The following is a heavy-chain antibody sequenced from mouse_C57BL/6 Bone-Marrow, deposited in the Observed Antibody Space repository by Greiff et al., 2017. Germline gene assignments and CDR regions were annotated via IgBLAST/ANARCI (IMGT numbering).Heavy chain of an antibody. CDR3: ASPYRAWFAY. D-gene: IGHD2-10*01. J-gene: IGHJ3*01. CDR2: ISGGGGNT. CDR1: GFTFSSYT. Sequence: EVQLVESGGGLVKPGGSLKLSCAASGFTFSSYTMSWVRQTPEKRLEWVATISGGGGNTYYTDSVKGRFTISRDNAKNTLYLQMSSLRSEDTALYYCASPYRAWFAYWGQGTLVTVSA. V-gene: IGHV5-9*01.